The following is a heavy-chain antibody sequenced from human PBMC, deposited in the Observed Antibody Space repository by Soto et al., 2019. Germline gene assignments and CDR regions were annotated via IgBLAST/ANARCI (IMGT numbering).Heavy chain of an antibody. CDR1: GYTLTELS. CDR3: ATDPGIVGPEYFQH. CDR2: FDPEDGET. V-gene: IGHV1-24*01. Sequence: GASVKVSCKVSGYTLTELSMHWVRQAPGKGLEWMGGFDPEDGETIYAQKFQGRVTMTEDTSTDTAYMELSSLRSEDTAVYYCATDPGIVGPEYFQHWGQGALVTVSS. J-gene: IGHJ1*01. D-gene: IGHD1-26*01.